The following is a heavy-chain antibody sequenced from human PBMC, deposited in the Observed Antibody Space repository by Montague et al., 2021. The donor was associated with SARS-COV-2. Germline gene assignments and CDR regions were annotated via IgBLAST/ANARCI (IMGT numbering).Heavy chain of an antibody. CDR1: GGSISSSNW. Sequence: SETLSLTCAVSGGSISSSNWWSWVRQPPAKGLEWIGEIYHSGSTNYNPSLKSRVTISVDKSKNQFSLKLSSVTAADTAVYYCARRPLGYYYYGMDVWGQGTPVTVSS. V-gene: IGHV4-4*02. J-gene: IGHJ6*02. CDR3: ARRPLGYYYYGMDV. CDR2: IYHSGST.